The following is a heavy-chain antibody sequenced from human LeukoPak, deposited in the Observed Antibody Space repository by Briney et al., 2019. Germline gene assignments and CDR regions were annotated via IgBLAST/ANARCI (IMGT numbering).Heavy chain of an antibody. Sequence: PGGSLRLSCAASGFTFSSYGMHWVRQAPGKGLEWVAVISYDGSNKYYADSVKGRFTISRDNSKNTLYLQMNSLRAEDTAVYYCAKAGLGTRGDCSSTSCGDLLSDYWGQGTLVSVSS. CDR1: GFTFSSYG. CDR2: ISYDGSNK. CDR3: AKAGLGTRGDCSSTSCGDLLSDY. D-gene: IGHD2-2*01. J-gene: IGHJ4*02. V-gene: IGHV3-30*18.